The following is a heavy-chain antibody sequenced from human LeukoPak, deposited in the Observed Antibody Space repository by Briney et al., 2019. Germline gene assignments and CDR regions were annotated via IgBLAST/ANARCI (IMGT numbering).Heavy chain of an antibody. D-gene: IGHD3-3*01. CDR3: ARGSFIFGGPGPVMDV. V-gene: IGHV3-30-3*01. Sequence: GGSLRLSCAGSGFTFSSYAMHWVRQAPGKGLEWVGVISYDGSNKYYADSVKGRFTISRDNSKNTLYLQMNSLRAEDTAVYYCARGSFIFGGPGPVMDVWGKGTTVTVSS. CDR1: GFTFSSYA. CDR2: ISYDGSNK. J-gene: IGHJ6*03.